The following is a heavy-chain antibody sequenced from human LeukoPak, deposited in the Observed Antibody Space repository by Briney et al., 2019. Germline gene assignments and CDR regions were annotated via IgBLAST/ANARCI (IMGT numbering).Heavy chain of an antibody. Sequence: GGSLRLSCAASGFTFSSYSMNWVRQAPGKGLEWVSSISSSSSYIYYADSVKGRFTISRDNAKNSLYLQMNSLRAEDTAVYYCARDRGYFDNSAYYSTPHYYYGMDVWGQGTTVTVSS. CDR3: ARDRGYFDNSAYYSTPHYYYGMDV. J-gene: IGHJ6*02. CDR2: ISSSSSYI. D-gene: IGHD3-22*01. CDR1: GFTFSSYS. V-gene: IGHV3-21*01.